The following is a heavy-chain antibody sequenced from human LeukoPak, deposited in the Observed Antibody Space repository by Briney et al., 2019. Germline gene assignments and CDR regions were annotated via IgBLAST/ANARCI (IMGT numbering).Heavy chain of an antibody. D-gene: IGHD6-19*01. CDR3: VNQISGWVY. CDR1: GFTFSTYA. V-gene: IGHV3-64D*06. Sequence: GGSLRLSCSASGFTFSTYAMHWVRQAPGKGLEYVSGISRNGGSTYYADSVKGRFTISRDNSKNTLYLQMGSLRAEDTALYYCVNQISGWVYWGQGTLVTVSS. CDR2: ISRNGGST. J-gene: IGHJ4*02.